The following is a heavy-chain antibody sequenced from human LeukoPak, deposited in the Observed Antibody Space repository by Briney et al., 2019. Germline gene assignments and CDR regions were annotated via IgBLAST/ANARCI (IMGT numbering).Heavy chain of an antibody. CDR3: ARDRGAYDYVWGSSHYFDY. Sequence: SETLSLTCTVSGGSISSGDYYWSWVRQPPGKGLEWIGYIYYSGSTYYNPSLKSRVTISVDTSKNQFSLKLSSVTAADTAVYYCARDRGAYDYVWGSSHYFDYWGQGTLVTVSS. CDR1: GGSISSGDYY. J-gene: IGHJ4*02. CDR2: IYYSGST. V-gene: IGHV4-30-4*01. D-gene: IGHD3-16*01.